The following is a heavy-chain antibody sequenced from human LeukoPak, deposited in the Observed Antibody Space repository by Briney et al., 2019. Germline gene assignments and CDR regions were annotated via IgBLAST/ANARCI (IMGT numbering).Heavy chain of an antibody. CDR2: INHSGST. J-gene: IGHJ4*02. CDR3: ARNLRIYVDTATFDY. CDR1: GVSFSGYY. Sequence: KPSETLSLTCAVYGVSFSGYYWSWIRQPPGKGLEWIGEINHSGSTNYNPSLKSRVTISVDTSKNQFSLKLSSVTAADTAVYYCARNLRIYVDTATFDYWGQGTLVTVSS. V-gene: IGHV4-34*01. D-gene: IGHD5-18*01.